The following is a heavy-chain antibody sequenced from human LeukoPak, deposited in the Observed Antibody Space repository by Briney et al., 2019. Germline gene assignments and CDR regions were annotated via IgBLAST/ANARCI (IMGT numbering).Heavy chain of an antibody. CDR2: IYHSGST. Sequence: SETLSLTCTVSGYSFSSGYYWGLLQPPPGKGLEWIGSIYHSGSTYYNPSLKSRVTISVDTSKNPFSLKLSSVTAADTAVYYCARGSPETLDYWGQGTLVTVSS. J-gene: IGHJ4*02. CDR3: ARGSPETLDY. CDR1: GYSFSSGYY. V-gene: IGHV4-38-2*02. D-gene: IGHD1-14*01.